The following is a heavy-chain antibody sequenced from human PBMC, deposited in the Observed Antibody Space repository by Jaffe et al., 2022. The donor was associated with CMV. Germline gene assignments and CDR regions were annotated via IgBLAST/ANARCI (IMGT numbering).Heavy chain of an antibody. CDR1: GFTFSSYA. CDR3: AGSRGSRGLVGVLTGPIN. D-gene: IGHD1-26*01. Sequence: EVQLLESGGGLVQPGGSLRLSCAASGFTFSSYAMSWVRQAPGKGLEWVSAISGSGGSTYYADSVKGRFTISRDNSKNTLYLQMNSLRAEDTAVYYCAGSRGSRGLVGVLTGPINWGQGTLVTVSS. J-gene: IGHJ4*02. CDR2: ISGSGGST. V-gene: IGHV3-23*01.